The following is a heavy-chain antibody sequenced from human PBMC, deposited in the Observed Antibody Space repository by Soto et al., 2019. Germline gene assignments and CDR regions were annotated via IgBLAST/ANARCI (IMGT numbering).Heavy chain of an antibody. CDR3: ATSSGALAASFPYYFDY. Sequence: QVQLVESGGGLVKPGGSLRLSCAAAGFRFNDYYMTWIRQAPGKGLEWVSYISSGSSTTYYAHSVKGRFTISRDNAKNSLYLQMNSLRAEDTAVYYCATSSGALAASFPYYFDYWGQGTLVTVSS. CDR2: ISSGSSTT. D-gene: IGHD6-25*01. CDR1: GFRFNDYY. J-gene: IGHJ4*02. V-gene: IGHV3-11*01.